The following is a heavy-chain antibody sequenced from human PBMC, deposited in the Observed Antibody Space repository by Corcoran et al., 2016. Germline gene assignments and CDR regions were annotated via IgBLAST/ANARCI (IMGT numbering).Heavy chain of an antibody. J-gene: IGHJ2*01. V-gene: IGHV3-15*01. CDR1: GFTFSNAW. CDR3: VVDYYDSSGSRYVDL. D-gene: IGHD3-22*01. Sequence: EVQLVESGGGLVKPGGSLRLSCAASGFTFSNAWMSWVRQAPGKGLEWVGRIKSKTDGGTTDYAAPVKGRFTISREDSKNTLYLQMNSLKTEDTAVYYCVVDYYDSSGSRYVDLWGHGTLVTVSS. CDR2: IKSKTDGGTT.